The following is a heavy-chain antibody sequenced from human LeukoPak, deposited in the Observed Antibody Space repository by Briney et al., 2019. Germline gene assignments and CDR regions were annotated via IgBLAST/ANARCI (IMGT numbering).Heavy chain of an antibody. CDR2: ISVSGDAT. D-gene: IGHD5-18*01. CDR1: GFTLSRNA. J-gene: IGHJ3*02. Sequence: GGSLRLSCAVSGFTLSRNAMTWVRQAPGKGLQWTSSISVSGDATDYADSVKGRFTISRDNSKNTLYLQMNSLRAEDTAVYYCARDRDTAMVHDAFDIWGQGTMVTVSS. V-gene: IGHV3-23*01. CDR3: ARDRDTAMVHDAFDI.